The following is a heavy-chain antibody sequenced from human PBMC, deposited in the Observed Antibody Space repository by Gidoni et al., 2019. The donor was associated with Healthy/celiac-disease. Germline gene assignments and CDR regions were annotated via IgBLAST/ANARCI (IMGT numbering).Heavy chain of an antibody. Sequence: QVQLQESGPGLVKPSEPLSLTCTVSGGSISSYYWSWIRQPPGKGLEWIGYIYYSGSTNYNPSLKSRVTISVDTSKNQFSLKLSSVTAADTAVYYCARDPQAYIWGQGTLVTVSS. D-gene: IGHD1-20*01. CDR2: IYYSGST. CDR3: ARDPQAYI. J-gene: IGHJ4*02. CDR1: GGSISSYY. V-gene: IGHV4-59*01.